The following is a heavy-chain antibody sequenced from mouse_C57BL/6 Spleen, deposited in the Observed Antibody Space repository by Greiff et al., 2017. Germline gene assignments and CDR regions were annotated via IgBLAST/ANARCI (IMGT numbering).Heavy chain of an antibody. V-gene: IGHV1-59*01. CDR1: GYTFTSYW. CDR2: IDPSDSYT. CDR3: ARRDLTGSCYDWCFDV. J-gene: IGHJ1*03. D-gene: IGHD1-1*01. Sequence: QVQLQQPGAELVRPGTSVKLSCKASGYTFTSYWMHWVKQRPGQGLEWIGVIDPSDSYTNYNQKFKGKATLTVDTSSSTAYMQLSSLTSADSAVLSCARRDLTGSCYDWCFDVWGTGTTVTVSS.